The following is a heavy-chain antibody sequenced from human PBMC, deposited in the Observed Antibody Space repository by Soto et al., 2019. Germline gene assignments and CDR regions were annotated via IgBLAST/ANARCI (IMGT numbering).Heavy chain of an antibody. Sequence: RASVKVSCKASGGTFSSYAISWVRQAPGQGLEWMGGIIPIFGTANYAQKFQGRVTITADESTSTAYMELSSLRSEDTAVYYCARGFVLTVENWFDPWGQGTLVTVS. CDR1: GGTFSSYA. J-gene: IGHJ5*02. D-gene: IGHD3-10*01. CDR3: ARGFVLTVENWFDP. CDR2: IIPIFGTA. V-gene: IGHV1-69*13.